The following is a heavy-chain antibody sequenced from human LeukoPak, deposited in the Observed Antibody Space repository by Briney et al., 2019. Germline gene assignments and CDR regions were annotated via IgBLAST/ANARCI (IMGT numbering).Heavy chain of an antibody. CDR1: GFTFSSYT. V-gene: IGHV3-48*01. J-gene: IGHJ6*03. D-gene: IGHD6-25*01. Sequence: QPGGSLRLSCAASGFTFSSYTMNWVRQPTGKGLEWVSNIGTSSTTIYYADPVKGRFTISRDNAKNSLYLQMNSLRADDTAVYYCARFAAGGSYYYYMDVWGKGTTVTVSS. CDR2: IGTSSTTI. CDR3: ARFAAGGSYYYYMDV.